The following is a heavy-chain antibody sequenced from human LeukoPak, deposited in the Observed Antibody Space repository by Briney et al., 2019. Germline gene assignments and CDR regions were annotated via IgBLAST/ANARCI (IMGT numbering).Heavy chain of an antibody. V-gene: IGHV3-30*02. Sequence: PGGSLRLSCAASGFTFSSYGMHWVRQAPGKGLEWVAFIRYDGSNKYYADSVKGRFTISRDNSKNTLYLQMNSLRAEDTAVYYCAKDGYDFWSGYFPIDYYYYMDVWGKGTTVTVSS. CDR1: GFTFSSYG. J-gene: IGHJ6*03. CDR3: AKDGYDFWSGYFPIDYYYYMDV. CDR2: IRYDGSNK. D-gene: IGHD3-3*01.